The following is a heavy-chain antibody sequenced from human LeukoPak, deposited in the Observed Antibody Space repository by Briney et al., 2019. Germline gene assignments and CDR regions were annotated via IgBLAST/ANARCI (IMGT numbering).Heavy chain of an antibody. D-gene: IGHD3-22*01. CDR2: IIPIFGTA. CDR3: ARGDIYYYDSSGFLDY. V-gene: IGHV1-69*05. J-gene: IGHJ4*02. Sequence: GASVKVSCKASGGTFSSYAISWVRQAPGQGLEWMGMIIPIFGTANYAQKFQGRVTITTDESTSTAYMELSSLRSEDTAVYYCARGDIYYYDSSGFLDYWGQGTLVTVSS. CDR1: GGTFSSYA.